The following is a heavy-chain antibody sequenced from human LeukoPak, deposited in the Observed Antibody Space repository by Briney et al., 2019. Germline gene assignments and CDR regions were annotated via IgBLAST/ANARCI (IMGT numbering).Heavy chain of an antibody. CDR3: ASVTARNFDY. J-gene: IGHJ4*02. D-gene: IGHD6-6*01. Sequence: SETLSLTCTVSGYSISSGYSWGWIRQPPGKGLEWIGNFYHSGSTYSNPSLKSRVTISVDTSKNQFSLKLSSVTAADTAVYYCASVTARNFDYWGQGTLVTVSS. CDR2: FYHSGST. CDR1: GYSISSGYS. V-gene: IGHV4-38-2*02.